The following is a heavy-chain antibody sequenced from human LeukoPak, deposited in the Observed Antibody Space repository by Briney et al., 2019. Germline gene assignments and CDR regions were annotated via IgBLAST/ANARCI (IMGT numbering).Heavy chain of an antibody. J-gene: IGHJ4*02. CDR2: ISGSGTST. V-gene: IGHV3-23*01. CDR1: GFTFSSSA. CDR3: AKGGKWDVTPFDY. D-gene: IGHD1-26*01. Sequence: PGGSLRLSCAASGFTFSSSALSWVRQAPGKGLEWVSTISGSGTSTYYADSVKGRFTISRDNSKNTLYLQVNSLRAEDTAVYYCAKGGKWDVTPFDYWGQGTLVTVSS.